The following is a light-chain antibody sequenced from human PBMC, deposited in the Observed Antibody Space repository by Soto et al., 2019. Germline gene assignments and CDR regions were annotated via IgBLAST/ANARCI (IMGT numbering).Light chain of an antibody. CDR1: SSDVGAYNY. CDR3: SSHAGSNSYV. V-gene: IGLV2-8*02. CDR2: EAS. J-gene: IGLJ1*01. Sequence: QSVLSQPPSASRSPGQSVTISCTGTSSDVGAYNYVSWHQEHPGKAPKLMIYEASKRPSGDHDRFSGSKSGNTACLPVSGLQADDEADYYGSSHAGSNSYVVGTGTKVTVL.